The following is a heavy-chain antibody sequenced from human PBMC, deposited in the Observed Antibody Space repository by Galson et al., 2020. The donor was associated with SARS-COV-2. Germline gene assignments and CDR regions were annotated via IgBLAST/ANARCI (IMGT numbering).Heavy chain of an antibody. D-gene: IGHD5-12*01. Sequence: ASVKVSCKASGYSFTDYYLHWVRQAPGQGLEWMGWVLPDSGDTNYAQKFQGRVTMTGDTSINTAYMELNWLRSDDTATYYCARASEYSNSPAPDSWGQGTLVTVSS. CDR3: ARASEYSNSPAPDS. CDR2: VLPDSGDT. J-gene: IGHJ4*02. CDR1: GYSFTDYY. V-gene: IGHV1-2*02.